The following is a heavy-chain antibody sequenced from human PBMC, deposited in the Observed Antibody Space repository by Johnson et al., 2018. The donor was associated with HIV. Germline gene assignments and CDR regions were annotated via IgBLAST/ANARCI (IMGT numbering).Heavy chain of an antibody. CDR2: ISGSSDRS. J-gene: IGHJ3*02. V-gene: IGHV3-23*04. Sequence: VQLVESGGGLVQPGGSLRLSCAASGFTFTTYDMHWVRQGTGKGLEWVSGISGSSDRSYYADSVKGHFTISRDNSKNTLYLQMNFLRAEDTAKYYCARELPSYDILTGPGAFDIWGQGTMVTVSS. CDR1: GFTFTTYD. D-gene: IGHD3-9*01. CDR3: ARELPSYDILTGPGAFDI.